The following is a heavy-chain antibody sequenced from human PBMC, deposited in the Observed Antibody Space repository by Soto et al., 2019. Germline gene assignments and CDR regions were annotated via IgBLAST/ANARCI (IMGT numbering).Heavy chain of an antibody. V-gene: IGHV3-23*01. CDR1: GFTFSSYA. CDR3: AKDYRIAAAWAYDY. J-gene: IGHJ4*02. Sequence: GGSLRLSCAASGFTFSSYAMSWVRQAPGKGLEWVSAISGSGGSTYYADSVKGRFTISRDNSKNTLYLQMKSLRAEDTAVYYCAKDYRIAAAWAYDYWGQGTLVTVSS. D-gene: IGHD6-13*01. CDR2: ISGSGGST.